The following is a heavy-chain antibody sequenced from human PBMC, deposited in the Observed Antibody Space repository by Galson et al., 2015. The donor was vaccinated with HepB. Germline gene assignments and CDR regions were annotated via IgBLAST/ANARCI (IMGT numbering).Heavy chain of an antibody. Sequence: SLRLSCAASGFTFSYHTIHWVRQAPGKGLEWVSSISGSSTYIYYTDSVWGRFTVSRDNSNDSLYLQMNSLRVEDTAVYYCARDRGRSDYGYYYGMDVWGQGTTVTVSS. J-gene: IGHJ6*02. D-gene: IGHD4-17*01. CDR1: GFTFSYHT. V-gene: IGHV3-21*01. CDR3: ARDRGRSDYGYYYGMDV. CDR2: ISGSSTYI.